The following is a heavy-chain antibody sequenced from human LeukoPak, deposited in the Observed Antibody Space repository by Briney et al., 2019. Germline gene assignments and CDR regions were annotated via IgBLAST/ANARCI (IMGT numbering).Heavy chain of an antibody. CDR2: IYYTET. V-gene: IGHV4-59*02. D-gene: IGHD7-27*01. CDR3: ATQKLGNDY. CDR1: GGSVSNYY. J-gene: IGHJ4*01. Sequence: SETLSLTCTVSGGSVSNYYWSWIRQSPGKGLEWIGYIYYTETSYNPSLNSRVTISADTSKNQFSLQLYSVTAADTAVYYFATQKLGNDYWGQGTLVTVSS.